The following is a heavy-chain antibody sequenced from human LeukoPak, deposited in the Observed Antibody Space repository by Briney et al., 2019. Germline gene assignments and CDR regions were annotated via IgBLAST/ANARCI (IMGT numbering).Heavy chain of an antibody. CDR1: GFDFNTYE. CDR3: AKASYCTNGVCYTYYMDV. Sequence: PGGSLRLSCVASGFDFNTYEMKWVRQAPGKGLEWVSHITSSGTSMVYADSVKGRFTISRDNSKNTLYLQMNSLRAEDTAVYHCAKASYCTNGVCYTYYMDVWGKGTTVTVSS. J-gene: IGHJ6*03. D-gene: IGHD2-8*01. V-gene: IGHV3-48*03. CDR2: ITSSGTSM.